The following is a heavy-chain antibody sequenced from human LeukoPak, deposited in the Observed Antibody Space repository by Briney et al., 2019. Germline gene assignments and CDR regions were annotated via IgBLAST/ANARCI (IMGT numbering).Heavy chain of an antibody. CDR2: IYYSGST. J-gene: IGHJ4*02. CDR1: GGSISSYY. D-gene: IGHD3-22*01. CDR3: ARARYYDSSGYYRGVYYFDY. V-gene: IGHV4-59*01. Sequence: SETLSLTCTVSGGSISSYYWSWIRQPPGKGLEWIGYIYYSGSTNYNPSLKSRVTISVDMSKNQFSLKLSSVTAADTAVYYCARARYYDSSGYYRGVYYFDYWGQGTLVTVSS.